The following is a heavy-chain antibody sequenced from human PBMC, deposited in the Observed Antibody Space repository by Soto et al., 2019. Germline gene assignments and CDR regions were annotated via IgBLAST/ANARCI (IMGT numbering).Heavy chain of an antibody. D-gene: IGHD3-22*01. CDR3: AKLLGISGWSFDY. V-gene: IGHV3-23*01. CDR1: GFTFNIYA. J-gene: IGHJ4*02. CDR2: ISNSGST. Sequence: VQVLESGGGLVQPGGSLRLSCAASGFTFNIYAMSWVRQVPGKGLEWVSTISNSGSTHSADSVKGRFTISRDNSKNTVYLQMNSLRAEDTAVYYCAKLLGISGWSFDYWGQGTLVTVSS.